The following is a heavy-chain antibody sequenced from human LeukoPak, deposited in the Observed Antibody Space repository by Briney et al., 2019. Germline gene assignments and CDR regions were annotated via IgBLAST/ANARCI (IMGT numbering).Heavy chain of an antibody. Sequence: SETLSLTCTVSGGSISSYYWSWIRQPPGKGLEWIGYIYYSGSTNYNPSLKSRVTISVDTSKNQFSLKLSSVTAADTAVYYCARSGVVTAINSDYYYGMDVWGQGTTVTASS. CDR3: ARSGVVTAINSDYYYGMDV. D-gene: IGHD2-21*02. CDR1: GGSISSYY. V-gene: IGHV4-59*01. J-gene: IGHJ6*02. CDR2: IYYSGST.